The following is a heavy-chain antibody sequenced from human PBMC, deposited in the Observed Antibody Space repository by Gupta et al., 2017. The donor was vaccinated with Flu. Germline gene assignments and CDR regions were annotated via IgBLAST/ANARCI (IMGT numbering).Heavy chain of an antibody. Sequence: QVQLQESGSGLVKPSQTLSLTCTVSGGSISSGGYYWSWIRPHPGKGLEWIGYIYYSGSTYYNPSLKSRVTISVDTSKNQFSLKLSSVTAADTAVYYCAREPITIFGVVGANYFDYWGQGTLVTVSS. V-gene: IGHV4-31*03. CDR1: GGSISSGGYY. D-gene: IGHD3-3*01. CDR3: AREPITIFGVVGANYFDY. J-gene: IGHJ4*02. CDR2: IYYSGST.